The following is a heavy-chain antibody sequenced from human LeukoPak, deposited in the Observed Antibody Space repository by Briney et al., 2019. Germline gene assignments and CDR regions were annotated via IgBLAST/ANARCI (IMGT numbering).Heavy chain of an antibody. Sequence: GGSLRLSCAASGFTFSSYAMSWVRQAPGKGLEWVSAISGSGGSTYYADSVKGRFTISRDNSKDTLYLQMNSLRAEDTAVYYCAKDRYQYSSSSLLDYRGQGTLVTVSS. CDR2: ISGSGGST. J-gene: IGHJ4*02. V-gene: IGHV3-23*01. D-gene: IGHD6-6*01. CDR1: GFTFSSYA. CDR3: AKDRYQYSSSSLLDY.